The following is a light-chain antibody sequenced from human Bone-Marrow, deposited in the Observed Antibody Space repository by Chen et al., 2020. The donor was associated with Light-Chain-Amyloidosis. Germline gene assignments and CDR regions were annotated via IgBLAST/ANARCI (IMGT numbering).Light chain of an antibody. J-gene: IGLJ3*02. CDR1: SGSIATNY. CDR2: EDD. V-gene: IGLV6-57*01. Sequence: NFMLTQPHSVSESPGKTVIISCTRSSGSIATNYVQWYQQRPGRSPTTVIYEDDQRPSGGPDRCSGSSDRSSSSASLTNTGRKTEDEADYYGESYQGSGQGVFGGGTELTVL. CDR3: ESYQGSGQGV.